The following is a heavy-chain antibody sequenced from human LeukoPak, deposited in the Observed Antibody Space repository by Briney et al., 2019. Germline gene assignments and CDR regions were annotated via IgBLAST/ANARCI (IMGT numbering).Heavy chain of an antibody. CDR2: IYYSGST. Sequence: SETLSLTCTVSGGSISSGGYYWSWIRQHPGKGLEWIGYIYYSGSTYYNPSLKSRVTISVDTSKNQFSLKLSSVTAADTAVYYCASQKLWFGELSVFDPWGQGTLVTVSS. J-gene: IGHJ5*02. V-gene: IGHV4-31*03. CDR3: ASQKLWFGELSVFDP. D-gene: IGHD3-10*01. CDR1: GGSISSGGYY.